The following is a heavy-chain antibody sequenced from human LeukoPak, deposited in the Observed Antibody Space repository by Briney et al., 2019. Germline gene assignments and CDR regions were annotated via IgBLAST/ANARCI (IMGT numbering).Heavy chain of an antibody. CDR2: ISGSGGGT. Sequence: GGSLRLSCAASGFTFSTYTMSWVRQAPGKGLEWVSLISGSGGGTYYANSVKGRFTISRDNSKNTLYLQMDSLRTEDTAVYYCAKERATTTTFDYWGQGTLITVSS. CDR1: GFTFSTYT. D-gene: IGHD1-26*01. V-gene: IGHV3-23*01. CDR3: AKERATTTTFDY. J-gene: IGHJ4*02.